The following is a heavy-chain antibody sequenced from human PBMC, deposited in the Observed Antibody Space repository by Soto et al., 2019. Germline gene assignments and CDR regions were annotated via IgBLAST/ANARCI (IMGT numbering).Heavy chain of an antibody. CDR3: ARETPLYCTNGVCYRVSYYGMDV. J-gene: IGHJ6*02. CDR2: IKQDGSEK. D-gene: IGHD2-8*01. Sequence: GGSLRLSCAASGFTFSSYWMSWVRQAPGKGLEWVANIKQDGSEKYYVDSVKGRFTISRDNAKNSLYLQMNSLRAEDTAVYYCARETPLYCTNGVCYRVSYYGMDVWGQGTTVTVSS. CDR1: GFTFSSYW. V-gene: IGHV3-7*05.